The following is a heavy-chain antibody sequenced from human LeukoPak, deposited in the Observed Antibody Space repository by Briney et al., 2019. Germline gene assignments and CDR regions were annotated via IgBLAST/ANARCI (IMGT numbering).Heavy chain of an antibody. D-gene: IGHD4-17*01. J-gene: IGHJ3*02. CDR3: AKDPNGDYIGTFDI. V-gene: IGHV3-30*18. CDR2: ISYDGSNK. Sequence: GGSLRLSCAASGFTFSSYGMHWVRQAPGKGLEWVAVISYDGSNKYYADSVKGRFTISRDNSKNTLYLQMNSLRAEDTAVYYCAKDPNGDYIGTFDIWGQGTMVTVSP. CDR1: GFTFSSYG.